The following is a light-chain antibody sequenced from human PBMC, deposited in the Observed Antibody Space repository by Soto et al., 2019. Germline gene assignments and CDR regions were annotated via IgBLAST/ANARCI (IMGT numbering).Light chain of an antibody. CDR2: GAS. CDR1: QSVSSSY. V-gene: IGKV3-20*01. Sequence: EIVLTQSPGTLSVSPGERATLSCRAGQSVSSSYLAWYQQKPGQAPRLLIYGASSRATGIPDRFSGSGSGTDFTLIISRLEPEDFAVYYCQHYGSSLWTFGQGTKVEIK. J-gene: IGKJ1*01. CDR3: QHYGSSLWT.